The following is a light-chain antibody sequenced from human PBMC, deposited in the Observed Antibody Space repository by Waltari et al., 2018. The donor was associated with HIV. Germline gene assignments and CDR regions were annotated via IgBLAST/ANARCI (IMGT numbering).Light chain of an antibody. J-gene: IGLJ2*01. V-gene: IGLV2-14*03. Sequence: QSALTQPASVSGFPGQTINISCTGISTDSRFYQHVSWYQQHPGSDPKLIIYDIDSRPSGISDCFSGSRSGDSASLTSSGLQSGDEAHYFCAANRLDSTLVFGGGTKLTIL. CDR2: DID. CDR1: STDSRFYQH. CDR3: AANRLDSTLV.